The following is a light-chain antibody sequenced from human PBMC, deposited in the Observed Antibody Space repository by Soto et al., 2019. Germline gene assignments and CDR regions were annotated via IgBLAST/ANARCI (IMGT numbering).Light chain of an antibody. CDR3: QQLITYPQT. CDR2: AAS. J-gene: IGKJ1*01. CDR1: QGISTY. V-gene: IGKV1-9*01. Sequence: DIQVTQSPSTLSASVGPRLTMTCRASQGISTYLAWYQQKPGKAPKIMIYAASTLQSGVPSRFSGSGYGTEFDLAISSLQPEDFATYYCQQLITYPQTFGQGTKVDIK.